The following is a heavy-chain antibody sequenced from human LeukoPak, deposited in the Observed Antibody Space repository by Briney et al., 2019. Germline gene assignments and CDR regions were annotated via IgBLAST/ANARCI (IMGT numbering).Heavy chain of an antibody. J-gene: IGHJ5*02. CDR2: IYYSGST. CDR1: GGSISNYY. CDR3: ARSFHILTGFNWFDH. Sequence: PSETLSLTCSVSGGSISNYYWSWIRQPPGRGLEWIGYIYYSGSTNSNASLKSRVTIFVDPSKNQFSLRLSSVTAADTAVYYCARSFHILTGFNWFDHWGQGTLVTVSS. V-gene: IGHV4-59*08. D-gene: IGHD3-9*01.